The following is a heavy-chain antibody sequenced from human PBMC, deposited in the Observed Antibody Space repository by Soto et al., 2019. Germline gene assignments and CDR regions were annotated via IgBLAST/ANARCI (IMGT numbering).Heavy chain of an antibody. CDR3: ARDNNYFDP. Sequence: ASVKVSCKTSGYSFTNHGISWVRQAPGQGLEWMGGINTYNGKTNYAQKLQGRITMTTDTSTSTAYMELRSLRSDDTAIYFCARDNNYFDPWGQGSLVTVS. J-gene: IGHJ5*02. V-gene: IGHV1-18*01. CDR1: GYSFTNHG. CDR2: INTYNGKT.